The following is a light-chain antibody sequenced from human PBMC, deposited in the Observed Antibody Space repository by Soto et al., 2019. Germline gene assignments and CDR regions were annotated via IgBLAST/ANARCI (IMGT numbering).Light chain of an antibody. CDR2: DVS. CDR3: SSYTSSSTYV. V-gene: IGLV2-14*01. CDR1: SSDVGGYNY. Sequence: QSVLTQPASVSGSPGQSITISCTGTSSDVGGYNYVSWYQQHPGKAPKLMIYDVSNRPSGVSNRFSGSQSGNTASLTISGLQAEDEADYYCSSYTSSSTYVFGTWTKLTVL. J-gene: IGLJ1*01.